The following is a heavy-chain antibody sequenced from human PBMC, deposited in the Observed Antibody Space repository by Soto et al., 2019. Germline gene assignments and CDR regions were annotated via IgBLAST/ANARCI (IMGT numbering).Heavy chain of an antibody. V-gene: IGHV1-18*04. CDR2: ISPYNGTT. J-gene: IGHJ6*02. CDR1: GYTFTTYG. CDR3: ARDGERDTGLNFYYYLHGMDA. D-gene: IGHD1-1*01. Sequence: ASVKVSCKASGYTFTTYGISWVRQAPGQGVEWMGWISPYNGTTKYAEKFQGEMTMTTDTATSTAYMDLRSLRSDDTAVYYCARDGERDTGLNFYYYLHGMDAWGQGTRVTVSS.